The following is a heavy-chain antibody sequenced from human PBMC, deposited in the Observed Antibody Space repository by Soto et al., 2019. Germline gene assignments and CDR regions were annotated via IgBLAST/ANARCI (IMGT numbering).Heavy chain of an antibody. V-gene: IGHV4-30-2*01. CDR1: GGSISSGGYS. Sequence: SETLSLTCAVSGGSISSGGYSWSWIRQPPGKGLERIGYIYHSGSTYYNPSLKSRVTISVDRSTSTVYMELSSLRSEDTAVYYCARDQSRVQDYYYGMDVWGQGTTVTVSS. CDR2: IYHSGST. CDR3: ARDQSRVQDYYYGMDV. J-gene: IGHJ6*02. D-gene: IGHD1-1*01.